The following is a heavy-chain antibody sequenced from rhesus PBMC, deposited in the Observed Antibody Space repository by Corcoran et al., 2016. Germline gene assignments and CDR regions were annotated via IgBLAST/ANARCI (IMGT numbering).Heavy chain of an antibody. D-gene: IGHD6-31*01. CDR3: ARDGDSSGWYGLDS. J-gene: IGHJ6*01. V-gene: IGHV4-80*01. Sequence: QVQLQESGPGLVKPSETLSLTCTVSGASISSNGWSWIRQPPGKVLEWIGEINGKRRNTTSNPSPHSRVTISTDASKNQFSLKLSSVTAADTAVYYCARDGDSSGWYGLDSWGQGVVVTVSS. CDR1: GASISSNG. CDR2: INGKRRNT.